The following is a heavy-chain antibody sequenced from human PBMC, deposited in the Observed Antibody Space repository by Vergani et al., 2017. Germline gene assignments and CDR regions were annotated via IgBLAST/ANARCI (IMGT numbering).Heavy chain of an antibody. CDR3: GRVADFYGLGSRRLDL. CDR1: GGSMSGYY. D-gene: IGHD3-10*01. Sequence: QVRLQESGPGLVQPSETLSLTCSVSGGSMSGYYWSWIRQPPGKELEWIGYMYHSGSTNYNPSLETRVTISGDTSKNQFSLKLNSVTAADTAVYYCGRVADFYGLGSRRLDLWGEGVLVTVSS. J-gene: IGHJ5*02. CDR2: MYHSGST. V-gene: IGHV4-59*01.